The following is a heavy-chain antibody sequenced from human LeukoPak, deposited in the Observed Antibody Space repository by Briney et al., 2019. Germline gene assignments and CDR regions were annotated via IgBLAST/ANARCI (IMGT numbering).Heavy chain of an antibody. V-gene: IGHV1-18*01. CDR2: INIKNGDT. D-gene: IGHD3-22*01. CDR3: ARDPLWYSHDTSGYLVYFDY. CDR1: GYIFETYG. J-gene: IGHJ4*02. Sequence: ASVNVSCKTSGYIFETYGVSWVRQAPGQGLERMGWINIKNGDTYFAQKFQGRVTMTTDTSTSTAFMELRSLRSDDSAMYYCARDPLWYSHDTSGYLVYFDYWGQGSLVTVSA.